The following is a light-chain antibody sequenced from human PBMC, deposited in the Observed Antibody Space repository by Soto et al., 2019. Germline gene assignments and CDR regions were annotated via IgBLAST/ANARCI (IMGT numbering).Light chain of an antibody. CDR2: EVS. J-gene: IGLJ1*01. CDR3: SSYTSSSTLDV. Sequence: QSALTQPASVSGSPGQSITISCTGTSSDVGGYNYVSWYQQHPGKAPKLMIYEVSTRPSGVSNRFSGSKSGNTASLTISGLQAEDEAEYYCSSYTSSSTLDVFGTGTKVTVL. V-gene: IGLV2-14*01. CDR1: SSDVGGYNY.